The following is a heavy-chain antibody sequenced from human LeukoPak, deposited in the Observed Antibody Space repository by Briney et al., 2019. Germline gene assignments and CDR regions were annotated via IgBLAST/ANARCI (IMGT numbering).Heavy chain of an antibody. CDR1: GYTFTSYY. CDR2: INPSGGST. Sequence: ASVKVSCKASGYTFTSYYMHWVRQAPGQGLEWMGIINPSGGSTSYAQKFQGRVTMTRDTSTSAVYMELSSLRSEDTAVYYCARVGGYSGSEYYFDYWGQGTLVTVSS. V-gene: IGHV1-46*01. J-gene: IGHJ4*02. D-gene: IGHD1-26*01. CDR3: ARVGGYSGSEYYFDY.